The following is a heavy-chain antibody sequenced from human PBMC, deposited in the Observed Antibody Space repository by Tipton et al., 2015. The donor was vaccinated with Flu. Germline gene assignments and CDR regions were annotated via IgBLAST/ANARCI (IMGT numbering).Heavy chain of an antibody. CDR2: IYTSGST. CDR3: ARDVRGCTNGVCYPQ. V-gene: IGHV4-61*02. J-gene: IGHJ3*01. Sequence: TLSLTCTVTGGSISSGSYYWSWIRQPAGKGLEWIGRIYTSGSTNYNPSLKSRVTISVDTSKNQFSLKLSSVTAADTAVYYCARDVRGCTNGVCYPQWGLGTMVTVSS. D-gene: IGHD2-8*01. CDR1: GGSISSGSYY.